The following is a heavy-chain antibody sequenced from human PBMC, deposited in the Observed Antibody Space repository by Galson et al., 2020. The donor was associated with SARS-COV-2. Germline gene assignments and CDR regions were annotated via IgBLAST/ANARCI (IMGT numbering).Heavy chain of an antibody. V-gene: IGHV3-33*01. CDR2: IWYDGSNK. CDR3: ARDIPHDYGDYDDAFDI. CDR1: GFTFSSYG. Sequence: PGGSLRLSCAASGFTFSSYGMHWVRQAPGKGREWVAVIWYDGSNKYYADSVKGRFTISRDNSKNTLYLQMNSLRAEDTAVYYCARDIPHDYGDYDDAFDIWGQGTMVTVSS. D-gene: IGHD4-17*01. J-gene: IGHJ3*02.